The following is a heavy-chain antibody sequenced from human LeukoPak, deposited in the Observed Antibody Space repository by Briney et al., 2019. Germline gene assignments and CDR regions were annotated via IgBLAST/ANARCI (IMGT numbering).Heavy chain of an antibody. D-gene: IGHD4-17*01. CDR3: ARGTTVTTDY. J-gene: IGHJ4*02. CDR2: INHSGST. CDR1: GGSISSYY. V-gene: IGHV4-34*01. Sequence: PSETLSLTCTVSGGSISSYYWSWIRQPPGKGLEWIGEINHSGSTNYNPSLKSRVTISVDTSKNQFSLKLSSVTAADTAVYYCARGTTVTTDYCGQGTLVTVPS.